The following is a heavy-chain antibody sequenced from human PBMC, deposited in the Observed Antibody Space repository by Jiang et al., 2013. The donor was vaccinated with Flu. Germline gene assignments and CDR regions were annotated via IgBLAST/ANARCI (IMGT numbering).Heavy chain of an antibody. V-gene: IGHV1-46*01. CDR3: ARSRREPNAFDI. J-gene: IGHJ3*02. Sequence: RVTMTRDTSTSTVYMELSSLRSEDTAVYYCARSRREPNAFDIWGQGTMVTVSS. D-gene: IGHD1-26*01.